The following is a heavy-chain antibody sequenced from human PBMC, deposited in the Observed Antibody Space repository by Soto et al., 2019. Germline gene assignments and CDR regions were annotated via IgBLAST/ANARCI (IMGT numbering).Heavy chain of an antibody. CDR3: AKKLTTYAVDPADY. Sequence: QPVGSLRLSCASSGFTFGDFGMSWVRQAPGKGLEWVAVISAGADATYYAASVKGRFTLSRDNSKNILYLQMNSLTVADTAVYYCAKKLTTYAVDPADYWGQGTQVTVSS. D-gene: IGHD3-3*01. CDR2: ISAGADAT. V-gene: IGHV3-23*01. J-gene: IGHJ4*02. CDR1: GFTFGDFG.